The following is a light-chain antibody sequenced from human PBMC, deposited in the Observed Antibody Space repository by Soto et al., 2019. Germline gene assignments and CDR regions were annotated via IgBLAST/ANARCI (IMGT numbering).Light chain of an antibody. CDR2: WAS. CDR1: HIFLYSSNNKNY. CDR3: QQYYSTPWT. J-gene: IGKJ1*01. Sequence: IVMTQSPDSLAVSLGYIATVNCNSSHIFLYSSNNKNYLAWYQQKPGQPPKLLIYWASTRESGVPDRFSGSGSGTDFTLTISSLQAEDVAVYYCQQYYSTPWTFGQGTKV. V-gene: IGKV4-1*01.